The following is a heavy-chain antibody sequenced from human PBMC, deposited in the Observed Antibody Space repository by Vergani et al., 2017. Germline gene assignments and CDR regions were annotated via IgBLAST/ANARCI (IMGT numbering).Heavy chain of an antibody. J-gene: IGHJ2*01. D-gene: IGHD3-10*01. CDR1: GGSISSGGYY. CDR3: ARGRDDYGSGSYWSRKRADWYFDL. V-gene: IGHV4-31*03. Sequence: QVQLQESGPGLVKPSQTLSLTCTVSGGSISSGGYYWSWIRQHPGKGLEWIGYIYYSGSTYYNPSLKSRVTISVDTSKNQVSLKRSSVTAADTAVYYCARGRDDYGSGSYWSRKRADWYFDLWGRGTLVTVSS. CDR2: IYYSGST.